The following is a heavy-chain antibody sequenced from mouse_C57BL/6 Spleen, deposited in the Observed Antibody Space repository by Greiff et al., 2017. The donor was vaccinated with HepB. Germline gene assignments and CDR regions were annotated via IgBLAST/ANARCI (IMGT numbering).Heavy chain of an antibody. V-gene: IGHV1-9*01. Sequence: QVQLKQSGAELMQPWASVKLSCKATGYTFTCYWIEWVKQRPGHGLEWIGEILPGSGSTNYNEKFKGKATFTADTSSNTAYMQLSSLTTEDSDIYYCASKYYDYDDGRGRNWGQGTSVTVSS. D-gene: IGHD2-4*01. J-gene: IGHJ4*01. CDR2: ILPGSGST. CDR1: GYTFTCYW. CDR3: ASKYYDYDDGRGRN.